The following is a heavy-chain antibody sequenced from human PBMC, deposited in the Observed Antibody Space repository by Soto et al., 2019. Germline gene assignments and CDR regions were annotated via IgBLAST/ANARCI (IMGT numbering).Heavy chain of an antibody. CDR3: ASDGAGYNSGPADL. Sequence: GGSLRLSCAASGVTFSNEAIRWLRKAPGKGLGWVSVIIGSGGSTYNADSEKGRFSISRDKSKKTLYLYMNRMRAEDAAVYDCASDGAGYNSGPADLWGQGTQVTVSS. D-gene: IGHD6-19*01. J-gene: IGHJ5*02. CDR1: GVTFSNEA. CDR2: IIGSGGST. V-gene: IGHV3-23*01.